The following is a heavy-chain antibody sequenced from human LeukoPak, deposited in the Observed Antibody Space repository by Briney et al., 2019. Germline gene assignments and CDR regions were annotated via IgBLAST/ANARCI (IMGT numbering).Heavy chain of an antibody. D-gene: IGHD5-18*01. CDR3: ATSPTRWDTAMVTY. Sequence: GGSLRLSCAASGFTFSSYAMSWVRQAPGKGLEWVSAISGSGGSTYYADSVKGRFTIPRDNSKNTLYLQMNSLRAEDTAVYYCATSPTRWDTAMVTYWGQGTLVTVSS. V-gene: IGHV3-23*01. J-gene: IGHJ4*02. CDR2: ISGSGGST. CDR1: GFTFSSYA.